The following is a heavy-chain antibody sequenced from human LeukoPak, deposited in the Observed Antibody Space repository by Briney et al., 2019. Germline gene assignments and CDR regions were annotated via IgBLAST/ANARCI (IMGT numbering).Heavy chain of an antibody. CDR2: ISSSSSYI. D-gene: IGHD5-18*01. Sequence: GGSLRLSCAASGFTFSSYSMNWVRQAPGKGLEWVSSISSSSSYIYYADSVKGRFTISRDNAKNSLYLQMNSLRAEDTAVYYCARDGSAIQLWLNGYYYYYMDVWGKGTTVTVSS. V-gene: IGHV3-21*01. CDR3: ARDGSAIQLWLNGYYYYYMDV. CDR1: GFTFSSYS. J-gene: IGHJ6*03.